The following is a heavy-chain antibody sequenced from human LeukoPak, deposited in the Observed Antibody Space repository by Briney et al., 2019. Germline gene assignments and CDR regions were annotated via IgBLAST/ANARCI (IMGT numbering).Heavy chain of an antibody. CDR2: INPNSGGT. CDR3: ARGRPTNFGGIY. V-gene: IGHV1-2*06. Sequence: ASVKVSCKASGYTFTGYYMHWVRQAPGQGLEWMGRINPNSGGTNYAQKFQGRVTMTRDTSISTAYMELSSLRSEDTAVYYCARGRPTNFGGIYWGQGTLVTVSS. CDR1: GYTFTGYY. J-gene: IGHJ4*02. D-gene: IGHD3-10*01.